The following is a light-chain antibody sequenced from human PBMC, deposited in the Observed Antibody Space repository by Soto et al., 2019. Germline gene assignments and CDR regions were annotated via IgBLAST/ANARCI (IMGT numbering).Light chain of an antibody. J-gene: IGKJ1*01. Sequence: EIVLTQSPGTPSLSPGERATLSCRASQSVSSTNLAWYQQKPGQAPRLLIYGASSRATGIPDRFSGSGSGTDFTLTISRLEPEDFAVYYCQQYGSSPWTFGQGTKVDIK. CDR1: QSVSSTN. CDR3: QQYGSSPWT. V-gene: IGKV3-20*01. CDR2: GAS.